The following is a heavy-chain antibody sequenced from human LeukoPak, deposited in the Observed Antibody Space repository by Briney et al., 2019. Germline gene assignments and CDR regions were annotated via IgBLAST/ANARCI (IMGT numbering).Heavy chain of an antibody. CDR3: ASLKNYYDSSGYLVTDAFDI. J-gene: IGHJ3*02. CDR1: GYPFTSYG. Sequence: ASVKVSCKASGYPFTSYGISWVRQAPGQGLEWMGWISGYNGNTNYAQKLQGRVTMTTDTSTSTAYMELRSLKSDDTAVYYCASLKNYYDSSGYLVTDAFDIWGQGTMVTVSS. CDR2: ISGYNGNT. V-gene: IGHV1-18*01. D-gene: IGHD3-22*01.